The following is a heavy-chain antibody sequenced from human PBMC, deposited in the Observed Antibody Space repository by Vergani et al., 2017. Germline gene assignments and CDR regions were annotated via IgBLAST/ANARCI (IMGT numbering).Heavy chain of an antibody. CDR2: IWYDGSNK. CDR1: GFTFSSYG. V-gene: IGHV3-33*01. CDR3: ARGSSSGWWYFDY. Sequence: QVQLVESGGGVVQPGRSLRLSCAASGFTFSSYGMHWVRQAPGKGLEWVAVIWYDGSNKYYADSMKGRFTISRDNSKNTLYLQMNSLRAEDTAVYYCARGSSSGWWYFDYWGQGTLVTVSS. D-gene: IGHD6-19*01. J-gene: IGHJ4*02.